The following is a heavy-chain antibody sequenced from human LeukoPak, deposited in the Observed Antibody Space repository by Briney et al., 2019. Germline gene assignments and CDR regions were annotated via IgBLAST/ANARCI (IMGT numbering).Heavy chain of an antibody. CDR3: ARDLGWLVHLTHSRLMAPVNKNDY. Sequence: ASVKVSCKASGYTFTSYGINWVRQAPGQGLEWMGWISAYNGNTNYAQKLQGRVTMTTDTSTSTAYMELRSLRSDDTAVYYCARDLGWLVHLTHSRLMAPVNKNDYWGQGTLVTVSS. CDR1: GYTFTSYG. CDR2: ISAYNGNT. J-gene: IGHJ4*02. V-gene: IGHV1-18*01. D-gene: IGHD6-19*01.